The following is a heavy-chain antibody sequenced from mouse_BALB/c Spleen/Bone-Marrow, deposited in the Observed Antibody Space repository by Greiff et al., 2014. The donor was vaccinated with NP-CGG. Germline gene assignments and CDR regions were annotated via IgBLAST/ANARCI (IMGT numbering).Heavy chain of an antibody. CDR2: IRNKAKGYTT. D-gene: IGHD2-4*01. CDR3: ARDINYDIYWYFDV. Sequence: VQLQQSGGGLVQPGGSLRLSCATSGFTFTDYYMSWVRQPPGKALEWLGFIRNKAKGYTTEYSASVKGQFTISRDNSQSILYHQMNTLRAEDSATYYCARDINYDIYWYFDVWGAGTTVTVSS. V-gene: IGHV7-3*02. J-gene: IGHJ1*01. CDR1: GFTFTDYY.